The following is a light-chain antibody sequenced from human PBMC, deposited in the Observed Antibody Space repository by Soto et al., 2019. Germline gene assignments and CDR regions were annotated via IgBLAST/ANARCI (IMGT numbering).Light chain of an antibody. CDR2: AAS. CDR3: QQSYSTPRT. CDR1: QSISSY. Sequence: DIQMTQXPSXXXXXXXDRVTITCRASQSISSYLNWYQQKPGKAPKLLIYAASSLQSGVPSRFSGSGSGTDFTLTISSLQPEDFATYYCQQSYSTPRTFGQGTKLEIK. J-gene: IGKJ2*01. V-gene: IGKV1-39*01.